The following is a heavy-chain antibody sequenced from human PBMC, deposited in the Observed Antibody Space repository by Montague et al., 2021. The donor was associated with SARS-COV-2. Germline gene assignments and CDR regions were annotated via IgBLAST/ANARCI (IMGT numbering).Heavy chain of an antibody. CDR1: GFSLSTDGMG. V-gene: IGHV2-5*02. Sequence: PALVKPTQTPTLTCIFSGFSLSTDGMGVGWIRQPPGRALEWLALIYWDDDGRYSPSLRSRLTITKDTSKNQVVLTMTNMDPVDTATYYCARTWAYGSGSYGVDPWGQGTLVTVSS. D-gene: IGHD3-10*01. CDR3: ARTWAYGSGSYGVDP. CDR2: IYWDDDG. J-gene: IGHJ5*02.